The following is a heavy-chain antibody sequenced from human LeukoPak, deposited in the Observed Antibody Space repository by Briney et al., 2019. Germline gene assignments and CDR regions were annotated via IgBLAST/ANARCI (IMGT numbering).Heavy chain of an antibody. CDR3: ARARGSYQRYYFDY. CDR1: GFTFNSYA. V-gene: IGHV4-34*01. CDR2: INHSGST. D-gene: IGHD1-26*01. J-gene: IGHJ4*02. Sequence: GSLRLSCAASGFTFNSYAMTWVRQAPGKGLEWIGEINHSGSTNYNPSLKSRVTISVDTSKNQFSLKLSSVTAADTAVYYCARARGSYQRYYFDYWGQGTLVTVSS.